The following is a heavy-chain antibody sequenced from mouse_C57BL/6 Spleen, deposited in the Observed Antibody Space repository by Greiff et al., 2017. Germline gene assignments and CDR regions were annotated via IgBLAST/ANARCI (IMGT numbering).Heavy chain of an antibody. J-gene: IGHJ2*01. CDR2: IDPEDGDT. D-gene: IGHD1-1*01. CDR3: YGTSEGFDY. Sequence: EVQLQQSGAELVRPGASVKLSCTASGFNIKDYDMHWVKQRPEQGLEWIGRIDPEDGDTEYASKFQGKATMTADTSANTAYLQLSSLTSEDTAVYYCYGTSEGFDYWGQGTTLTVSS. CDR1: GFNIKDYD. V-gene: IGHV14-1*01.